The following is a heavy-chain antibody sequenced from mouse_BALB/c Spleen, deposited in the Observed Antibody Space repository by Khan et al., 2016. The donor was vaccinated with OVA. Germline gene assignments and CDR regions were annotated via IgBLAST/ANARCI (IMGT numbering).Heavy chain of an antibody. V-gene: IGHV1-9*01. D-gene: IGHD4-1*01. Sequence: QVQLQQSGAELMKPGASVNISCKATGYTFSSYWIEWVKQRPGHGLEWIGEILPGSDITNYNEKFKGKATFTADTSSNTAYMQLSSLTSEASAVYYCASGAGTTYGMDYWGQGTSVTVSS. J-gene: IGHJ4*01. CDR2: ILPGSDIT. CDR1: GYTFSSYW. CDR3: ASGAGTTYGMDY.